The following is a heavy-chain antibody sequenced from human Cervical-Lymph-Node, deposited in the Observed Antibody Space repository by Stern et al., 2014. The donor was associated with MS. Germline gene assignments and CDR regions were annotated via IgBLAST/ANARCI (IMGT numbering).Heavy chain of an antibody. CDR3: ARDSSNDFWSGYRY. J-gene: IGHJ4*02. D-gene: IGHD3-3*01. CDR2: IIPIFGTA. Sequence: QVQLVQSGAEVKKPGSSVKVSCKASGGTFSSYAISWVRQAPGQGLEWMGGIIPIFGTANYAQKFQGRVTITADETTSTDYMELSSLRSEDTAVYYCARDSSNDFWSGYRYWGQGTLVTVSS. CDR1: GGTFSSYA. V-gene: IGHV1-69*01.